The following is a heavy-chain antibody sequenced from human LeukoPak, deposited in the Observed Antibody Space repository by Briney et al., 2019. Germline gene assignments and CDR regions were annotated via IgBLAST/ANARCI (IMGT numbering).Heavy chain of an antibody. J-gene: IGHJ6*03. CDR3: AKMKGPGLYLHYSMDV. V-gene: IGHV3-23*01. Sequence: GGSLRLSCAASGLTLSNFAMSWIRQAPGKGLEWVSMITGSGGRTFYADSVKGRFTISRDNSRDTLYLQMSSLRADDAAVYYCAKMKGPGLYLHYSMDVWGKGTTVTVSS. CDR2: ITGSGGRT. D-gene: IGHD2-2*02. CDR1: GLTLSNFA.